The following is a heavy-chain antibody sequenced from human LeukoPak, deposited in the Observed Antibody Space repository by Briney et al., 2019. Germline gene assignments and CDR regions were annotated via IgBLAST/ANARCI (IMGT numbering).Heavy chain of an antibody. CDR2: IIPIFGTA. CDR3: ARDVVPAAAAGWGYYYYYMDV. CDR1: GGTFSSYA. Sequence: SVKVSRKASGGTFSSYAISWVRQAPGQGLEWMGGIIPIFGTANYAQKFQGRVTITTDESTSTAYMELSSLRSEDTAVYYCARDVVPAAAAGWGYYYYYMDVWGKGTTVTVSS. D-gene: IGHD6-13*01. J-gene: IGHJ6*03. V-gene: IGHV1-69*05.